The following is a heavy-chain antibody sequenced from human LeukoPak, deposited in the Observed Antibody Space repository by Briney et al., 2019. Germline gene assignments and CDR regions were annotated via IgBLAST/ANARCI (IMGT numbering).Heavy chain of an antibody. CDR2: INQDGRGR. J-gene: IGHJ6*04. Sequence: PGGSLRLSCAASGFTFSDNWMKWVRQAPGKGLEWVANINQDGRGRYYVDSVQGRFIISRDNAQNSVHLQMNSLRAEDTAVYYCAARYCSIAACRASSYKCMDDWGKGTTVIVSS. D-gene: IGHD2-2*01. V-gene: IGHV3-7*01. CDR1: GFTFSDNW. CDR3: AARYCSIAACRASSYKCMDD.